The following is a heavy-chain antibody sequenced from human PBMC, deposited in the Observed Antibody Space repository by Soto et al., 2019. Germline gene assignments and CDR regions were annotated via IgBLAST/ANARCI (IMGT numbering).Heavy chain of an antibody. V-gene: IGHV3-48*01. J-gene: IGHJ4*02. D-gene: IGHD6-6*01. CDR2: ISSISSIM. CDR1: GFTFSTCS. Sequence: EVQLVESGGSLVQPGGSLRLSCAASGFTFSTCSMNWVRQSPGKGLECVAHISSISSIMFYADSVKGRFTISRDNAKSSLYLQMNSLRAEDTAVYYCARDIGCGQLVRSDYWGQGTLVTVSS. CDR3: ARDIGCGQLVRSDY.